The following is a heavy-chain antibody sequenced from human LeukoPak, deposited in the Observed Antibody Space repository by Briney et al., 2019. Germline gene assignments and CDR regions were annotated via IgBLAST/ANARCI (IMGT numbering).Heavy chain of an antibody. CDR3: GQVGY. J-gene: IGHJ4*02. V-gene: IGHV3-74*03. Sequence: PGGSLRLSCVTYGLAFDTFWMHWVRQAPGKGLMWVARININGTFSTYADSVQGRFTVFRDNAKKTLYLQMNSLRVEDTATYFCGQVGYRGQGTLVTVAS. CDR2: ININGTFS. CDR1: GLAFDTFW. D-gene: IGHD1-26*01.